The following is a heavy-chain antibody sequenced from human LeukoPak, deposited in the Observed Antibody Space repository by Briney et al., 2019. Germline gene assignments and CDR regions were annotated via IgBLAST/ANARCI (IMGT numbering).Heavy chain of an antibody. Sequence: SGRSLRLSCAASGFTFSSYAMHWVRQAPGKGLEWVAVISYDASNKYYADSVKGRFTISRDNSKNTLYLQMNSLRAEDTAVYYCARALAPGIAAAGTGTDYWGQGTLVTVSS. D-gene: IGHD6-13*01. J-gene: IGHJ4*02. CDR2: ISYDASNK. CDR3: ARALAPGIAAAGTGTDY. V-gene: IGHV3-30*04. CDR1: GFTFSSYA.